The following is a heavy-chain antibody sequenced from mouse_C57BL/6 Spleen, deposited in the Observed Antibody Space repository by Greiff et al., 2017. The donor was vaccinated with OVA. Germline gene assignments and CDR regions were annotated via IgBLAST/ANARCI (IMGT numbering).Heavy chain of an antibody. Sequence: QVQLQQPGAELVKPGASVKLSCKASGYTFTSYWMQWVKQRPGQGLEWIGEIDPSDSYTNYNQKFKGKATLTVDTSSSTAYMQLSSLTSEDSAVDYCARAGNWDGYAMDYWGQGTSVTVSS. CDR1: GYTFTSYW. D-gene: IGHD4-1*01. CDR2: IDPSDSYT. J-gene: IGHJ4*01. CDR3: ARAGNWDGYAMDY. V-gene: IGHV1-50*01.